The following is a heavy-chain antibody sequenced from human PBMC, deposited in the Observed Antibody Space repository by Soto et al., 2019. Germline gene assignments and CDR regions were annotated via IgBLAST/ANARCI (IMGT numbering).Heavy chain of an antibody. J-gene: IGHJ6*02. CDR3: TRILWSSRRDALDI. V-gene: IGHV3-23*01. Sequence: PGGSLRLSCIASGFTFRNYAMAWVRQAPGEDLEWVSAIGTSGTPTLYADSVKSRFSISRDDSRNTVSLQVNSLGVEDTATYYCTRILWSSRRDALDIWGQGTTVTVSS. CDR2: IGTSGTPT. D-gene: IGHD2-21*01. CDR1: GFTFRNYA.